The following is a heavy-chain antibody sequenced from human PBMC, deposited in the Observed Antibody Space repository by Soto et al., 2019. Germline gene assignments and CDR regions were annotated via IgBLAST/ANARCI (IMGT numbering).Heavy chain of an antibody. V-gene: IGHV3-33*01. CDR1: GFTFSSYG. J-gene: IGHJ5*02. CDR3: SRDTSGWFDP. CDR2: IWYDGSNK. Sequence: QVQLVESGGGVVQPGRSLRLSCAASGFTFSSYGMHWVRQAPGKGLEWVAVIWYDGSNKYYADSVKGRFTISRDNSKNPLYLQMNRLRAEDTAVYFCSRDTSGWFDPWGQGTLVTVSS.